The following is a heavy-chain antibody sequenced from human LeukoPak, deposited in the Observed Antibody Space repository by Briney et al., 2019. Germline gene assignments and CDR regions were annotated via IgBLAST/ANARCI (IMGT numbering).Heavy chain of an antibody. V-gene: IGHV3-11*01. CDR3: ARANIVVVPAGVDP. D-gene: IGHD2-2*01. Sequence: GGSLRLSCAASGFTFSSYAMSWIRQAPGKGLEWVSYISSSGSTIYYADSVKGRFTISRDNAKNSLYLQMNSLRAEDTAVYYCARANIVVVPAGVDPWGQGTLVTVSS. CDR2: ISSSGSTI. J-gene: IGHJ5*02. CDR1: GFTFSSYA.